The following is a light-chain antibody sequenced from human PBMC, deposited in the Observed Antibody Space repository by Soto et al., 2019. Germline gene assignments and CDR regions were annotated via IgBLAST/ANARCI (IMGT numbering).Light chain of an antibody. Sequence: IGLTQSTTTLSFSPGGSATLSRRASQSVRSSYLAWYQQKPGQAPRLLIFGASIRATGIPDRFSGSGSGTDFTLTISRLEPEDFAVYHCQQYGSSPTTFGQGTKVDIK. CDR2: GAS. V-gene: IGKV3-20*01. CDR1: QSVRSSY. CDR3: QQYGSSPTT. J-gene: IGKJ1*01.